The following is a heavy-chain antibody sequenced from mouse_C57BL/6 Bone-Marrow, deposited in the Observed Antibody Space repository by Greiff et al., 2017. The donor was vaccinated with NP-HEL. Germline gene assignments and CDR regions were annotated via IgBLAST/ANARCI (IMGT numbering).Heavy chain of an antibody. V-gene: IGHV10-1*01. CDR2: IRSKSNNYAT. Sequence: EVQVVESGGGLVQPKGSLKLSCAASGFSFNTYAMNWVRQAPGKGLEWVARIRSKSNNYATYYADSVKDRFTISRDDSESMLYLQMNNLKTEDTAMYYCVRHDWDGFAYWGQGTLVTVSA. CDR1: GFSFNTYA. D-gene: IGHD4-1*01. J-gene: IGHJ3*01. CDR3: VRHDWDGFAY.